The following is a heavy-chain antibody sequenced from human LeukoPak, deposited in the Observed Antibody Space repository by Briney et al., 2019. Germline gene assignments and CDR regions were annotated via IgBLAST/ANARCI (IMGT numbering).Heavy chain of an antibody. D-gene: IGHD6-6*01. CDR3: ATPGSTAARRDY. Sequence: PGGSLRLSCAASGFTFSNYWVHWVRQAPGKGLVWVSRINRDGSSTNYAGSVKGRFTISRDNAKNTLYLQMNSLRVEDTAVYYCATPGSTAARRDYWGQGTLVTVSS. J-gene: IGHJ4*02. CDR2: INRDGSST. CDR1: GFTFSNYW. V-gene: IGHV3-74*01.